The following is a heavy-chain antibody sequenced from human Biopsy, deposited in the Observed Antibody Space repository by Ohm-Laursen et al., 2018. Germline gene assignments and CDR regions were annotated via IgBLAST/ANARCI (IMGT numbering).Heavy chain of an antibody. CDR3: EKDRRTMRIWYFDL. Sequence: GSLRLSCAASGFTFATYGMSWVRQAPGKGLEWVSGISSSGNSTYYAGSVKGRFTISRDNSKNTLYLQLNSLRVDDTAVYYCEKDRRTMRIWYFDLWGRGTLVTVSS. CDR1: GFTFATYG. V-gene: IGHV3-23*01. D-gene: IGHD4/OR15-4a*01. CDR2: ISSSGNST. J-gene: IGHJ2*01.